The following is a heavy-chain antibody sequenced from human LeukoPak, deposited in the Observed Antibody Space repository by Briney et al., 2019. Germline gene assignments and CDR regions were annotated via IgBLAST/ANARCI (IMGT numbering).Heavy chain of an antibody. Sequence: ASVKGSCKASGYTFTSYDINWVRQAAGQGREWRGWMNPNSGKTGYAQKFQGRVTMTRNTSLSTAYMELSSLRSEDPAVYYCARSYCSSTSCHIMDVWGQGTTVTVSS. V-gene: IGHV1-8*01. CDR3: ARSYCSSTSCHIMDV. D-gene: IGHD2-2*01. J-gene: IGHJ6*02. CDR2: MNPNSGKT. CDR1: GYTFTSYD.